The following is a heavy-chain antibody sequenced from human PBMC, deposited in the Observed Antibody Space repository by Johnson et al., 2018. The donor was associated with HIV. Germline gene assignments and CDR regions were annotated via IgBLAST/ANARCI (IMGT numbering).Heavy chain of an antibody. J-gene: IGHJ3*02. V-gene: IGHV3-30*04. D-gene: IGHD1-7*01. CDR2: RSYDGSNK. CDR1: GFIFSTYA. Sequence: QVQLVESGGGVVQPGRSLRLSCEASGFIFSTYAMHWVRQAPDKGLAWVAGRSYDGSNKYYADSVKGRFTIARDNSKNTLYLQMNSRRAEDTAVYYCAKEGNYETTADAFDIWGQGTMVTVSS. CDR3: AKEGNYETTADAFDI.